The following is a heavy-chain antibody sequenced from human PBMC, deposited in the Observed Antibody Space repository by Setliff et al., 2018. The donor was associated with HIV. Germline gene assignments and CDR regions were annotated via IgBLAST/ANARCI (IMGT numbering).Heavy chain of an antibody. Sequence: SLRLSCAASGITFSRSAMSWVRQAPGKGLEWVSAISGSGGTTNYADSVKGRFTISRDNSKNTLYLQMNSLRADDTAVYYCAKGSGKITIYYYYMDVWGKGTTVTVSS. V-gene: IGHV3-23*01. CDR3: AKGSGKITIYYYYMDV. CDR2: ISGSGGTT. D-gene: IGHD3-3*01. CDR1: GITFSRSA. J-gene: IGHJ6*03.